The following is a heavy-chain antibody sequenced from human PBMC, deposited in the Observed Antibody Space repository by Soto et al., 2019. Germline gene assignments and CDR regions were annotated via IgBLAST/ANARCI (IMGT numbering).Heavy chain of an antibody. J-gene: IGHJ6*02. V-gene: IGHV1-46*01. D-gene: IGHD5-18*01. CDR1: GYTFTSYY. CDR2: FNPTGDTA. Sequence: ASVKVTCKASGYTFTSYYIHWVRQAPGQGLEWMGIFNPTGDTASYAQKLQGRVTMTRDTSTGTAYMELGSLRSEDTAVYYCARGGRIVDTGIGYYYYHAMDVWGQGTTVTVSS. CDR3: ARGGRIVDTGIGYYYYHAMDV.